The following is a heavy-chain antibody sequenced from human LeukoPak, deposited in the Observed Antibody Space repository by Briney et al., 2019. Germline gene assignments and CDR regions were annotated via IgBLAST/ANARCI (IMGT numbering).Heavy chain of an antibody. V-gene: IGHV1-18*01. CDR3: ARDLTQLSYYGMDV. Sequence: ASVKVSCKASGYTFTSYGISWVRPAPGQGLEWVGWISAYNGNTNYAQKLQGRVTMTTDTSTSTAYMELRSLRSDDTAVYYCARDLTQLSYYGMDVWGQGTTVTVSS. CDR1: GYTFTSYG. J-gene: IGHJ6*02. D-gene: IGHD5-18*01. CDR2: ISAYNGNT.